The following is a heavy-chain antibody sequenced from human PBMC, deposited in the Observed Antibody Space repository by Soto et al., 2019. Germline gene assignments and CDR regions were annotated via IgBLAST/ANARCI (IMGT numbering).Heavy chain of an antibody. D-gene: IGHD5-18*01. Sequence: QVQLVQSGAEVKKPGASVKVSCKASGYTFTNSGFSWVRQAPGQGLEWVGWIRVNNGDTHYAQKLQGRVTMTTDTXTSTALMELRRLGADDTAVYYCARDLGYSDFVVHYWGQGTLITVSS. CDR1: GYTFTNSG. V-gene: IGHV1-18*01. J-gene: IGHJ4*02. CDR2: IRVNNGDT. CDR3: ARDLGYSDFVVHY.